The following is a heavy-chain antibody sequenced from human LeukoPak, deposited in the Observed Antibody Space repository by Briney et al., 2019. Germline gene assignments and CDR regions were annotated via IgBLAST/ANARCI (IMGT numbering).Heavy chain of an antibody. V-gene: IGHV1-69*13. CDR1: GGTFSSYA. J-gene: IGHJ3*02. CDR3: ARKGAVYTYYYDSTEDDFDI. CDR2: IIPIFGTA. D-gene: IGHD3-22*01. Sequence: SVKVSCKASGGTFSSYAISWVRQAPGQGLEWMGGIIPIFGTANYAQKFQGRVTITADESTSTAYMELSSLRSEDTAVYYCARKGAVYTYYYDSTEDDFDIWGQGTMVTVSS.